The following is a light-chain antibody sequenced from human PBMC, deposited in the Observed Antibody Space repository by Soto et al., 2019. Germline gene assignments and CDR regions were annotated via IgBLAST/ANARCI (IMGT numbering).Light chain of an antibody. V-gene: IGLV2-11*01. Sequence: QSVLTQPRSVSGSPGQSVTISCTGTSSDVGAYNYVSWYQQHPGKAPKLMIYDVSERPSGVPDRFSGSKSGNTASLTISGLQAEDEAEYYCCSYAVSFVVFGGGTKLTVL. CDR3: CSYAVSFVV. CDR2: DVS. J-gene: IGLJ2*01. CDR1: SSDVGAYNY.